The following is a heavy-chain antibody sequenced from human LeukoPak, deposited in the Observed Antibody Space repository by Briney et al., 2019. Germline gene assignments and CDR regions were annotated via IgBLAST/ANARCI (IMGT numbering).Heavy chain of an antibody. Sequence: QPGGSLRLSCAASGFTFSRYWMNWVRQAPGKGLVWVSRINSDGSSTIYADSVKGRFTISRDNAKNTLYLQMNSLRAEDTAVYYCARDGGTGYSSGRDWYFDLWGRGTLVTVSS. CDR2: INSDGSST. CDR1: GFTFSRYW. D-gene: IGHD6-19*01. J-gene: IGHJ2*01. CDR3: ARDGGTGYSSGRDWYFDL. V-gene: IGHV3-74*01.